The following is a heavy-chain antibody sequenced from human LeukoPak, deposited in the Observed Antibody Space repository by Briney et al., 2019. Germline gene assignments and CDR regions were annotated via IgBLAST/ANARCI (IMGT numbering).Heavy chain of an antibody. V-gene: IGHV3-21*06. Sequence: WGSLRLSCTASGFTFSDCDMNWFRQAPGKGLEWVASISYRSSHIYYADSAKGRFTISRDNAKNSLYLQMNNLRAEDTAVYYCGRAFWGQGTLVTVSS. CDR3: GRAF. J-gene: IGHJ4*02. CDR2: ISYRSSHI. CDR1: GFTFSDCD.